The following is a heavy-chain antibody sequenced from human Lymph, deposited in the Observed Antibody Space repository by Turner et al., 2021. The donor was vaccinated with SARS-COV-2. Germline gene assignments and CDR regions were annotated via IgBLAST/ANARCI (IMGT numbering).Heavy chain of an antibody. CDR2: ISGSVGST. V-gene: IGHV3-23*01. Sequence: EVQLLESGGGLVQPGGSLRLSCAASGFTFSSYAMTWVRQAPGKGLEWVSTISGSVGSTYYADSVKGRFTISRDNSKNTLYLQMNSLRAEDTAAYYCAKDPNWYVLSAVDYWGQGTLFTVSS. D-gene: IGHD1-1*01. CDR3: AKDPNWYVLSAVDY. J-gene: IGHJ4*02. CDR1: GFTFSSYA.